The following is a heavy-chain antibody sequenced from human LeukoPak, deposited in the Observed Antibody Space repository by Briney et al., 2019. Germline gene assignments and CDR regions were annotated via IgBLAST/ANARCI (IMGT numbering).Heavy chain of an antibody. Sequence: GGSLRLSCAASGFTFSSYDMHWVRQAPGKGLEWVAVIWYEGTNKYYADSVKGRFTISRDNSKNTLYLQMDSLRAEDTAMYYCARQGGLGNYATGSWFDPWGQGTLVTVSS. CDR3: ARQGGLGNYATGSWFDP. D-gene: IGHD1-7*01. CDR1: GFTFSSYD. V-gene: IGHV3-33*08. CDR2: IWYEGTNK. J-gene: IGHJ5*02.